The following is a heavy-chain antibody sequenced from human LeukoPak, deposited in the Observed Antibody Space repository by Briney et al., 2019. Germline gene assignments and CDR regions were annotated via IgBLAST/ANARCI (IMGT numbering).Heavy chain of an antibody. V-gene: IGHV4-4*07. CDR3: ARAYCSGGSSYSGFDY. Sequence: SETLSLTCTVSGGSISSYYWSWIRQPAGKGLEWIGRIYTSGSTDYNPSLKSRVTMSVDTSKNQFSLKLSSVTAADTAVYYCARAYCSGGSSYSGFDYWGQGTLVTVSS. D-gene: IGHD2-15*01. CDR1: GGSISSYY. J-gene: IGHJ4*02. CDR2: IYTSGST.